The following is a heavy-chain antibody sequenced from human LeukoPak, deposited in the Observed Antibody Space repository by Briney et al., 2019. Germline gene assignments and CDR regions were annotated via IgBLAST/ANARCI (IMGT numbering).Heavy chain of an antibody. Sequence: PSETLSLTCTVSGGSISSSSYYWGWIRQPPGKGLEWIGSIYYSGSTYYNPSLKSRVTISVDTSKNQFSLKLSSVTAADTAVYYCAREPHYYGSGSYYKTRMYNWFDPWGQGTLVTVSS. V-gene: IGHV4-39*02. J-gene: IGHJ5*02. D-gene: IGHD3-10*01. CDR1: GGSISSSSYY. CDR2: IYYSGST. CDR3: AREPHYYGSGSYYKTRMYNWFDP.